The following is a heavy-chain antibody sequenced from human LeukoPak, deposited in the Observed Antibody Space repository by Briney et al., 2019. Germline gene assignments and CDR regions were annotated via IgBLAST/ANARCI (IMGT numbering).Heavy chain of an antibody. D-gene: IGHD3-22*01. Sequence: SETLSLTCAVYGGSFSGYSWSWIRQPPGKGLEWIGEINHSGSTNYNPSLKSRVTISVDTSKNQFSLKLSSVTAADTAVYYCARQSISGSSLSYLDYWGQGTLVTVSS. CDR2: INHSGST. CDR3: ARQSISGSSLSYLDY. CDR1: GGSFSGYS. V-gene: IGHV4-34*01. J-gene: IGHJ4*02.